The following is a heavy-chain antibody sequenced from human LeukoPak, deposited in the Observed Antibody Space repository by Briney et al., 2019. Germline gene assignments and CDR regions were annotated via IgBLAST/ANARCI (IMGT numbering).Heavy chain of an antibody. CDR3: ARVPGRYCSGGSCSDSYYYYGMDV. CDR2: MNWNGGSA. Sequence: GGSLRLSCAASGFTFDDYGMSWVRQAPGKGLEWVSGMNWNGGSAVYADSVKGRFTISRDNAKNSLSLQMNSLRAEDTALSHCARVPGRYCSGGSCSDSYYYYGMDVWGHGTTVTVSS. V-gene: IGHV3-20*01. J-gene: IGHJ6*02. CDR1: GFTFDDYG. D-gene: IGHD2-15*01.